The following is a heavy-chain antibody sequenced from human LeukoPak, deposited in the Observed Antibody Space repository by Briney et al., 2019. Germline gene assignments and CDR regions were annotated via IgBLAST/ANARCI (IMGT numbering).Heavy chain of an antibody. Sequence: GGSLRLSCAASGFTFSSYSMNWVRQAPGKGLEWVSSISSSSSYIYYADSVKGRFTISRDNAKNSLFLQMNSPRAEDTAVYYCARVGYSSGWYGWFDPWGQGTLVTVSS. CDR2: ISSSSSYI. J-gene: IGHJ5*02. CDR3: ARVGYSSGWYGWFDP. V-gene: IGHV3-21*01. CDR1: GFTFSSYS. D-gene: IGHD6-19*01.